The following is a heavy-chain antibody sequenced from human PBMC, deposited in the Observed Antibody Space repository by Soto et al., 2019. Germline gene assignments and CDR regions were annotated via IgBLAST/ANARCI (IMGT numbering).Heavy chain of an antibody. J-gene: IGHJ6*02. D-gene: IGHD1-26*01. CDR2: IYPGDSDT. CDR1: GYSFTSYW. CDR3: ARREGPTPENYYYYGMDV. Sequence: PGESLKISCKGSGYSFTSYWIGWVRQMPGKGLEWMGIIYPGDSDTRYSPSFQGQVTITADKSISTAYLQWSSLKASDTAMYYFARREGPTPENYYYYGMDVWGQGTTVTVSS. V-gene: IGHV5-51*01.